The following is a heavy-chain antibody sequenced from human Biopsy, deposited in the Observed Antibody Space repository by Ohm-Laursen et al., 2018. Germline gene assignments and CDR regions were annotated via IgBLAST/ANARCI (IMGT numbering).Heavy chain of an antibody. CDR1: GYSFPSYW. J-gene: IGHJ4*02. Sequence: ASLKISCKGSGYSFPSYWIGWVRQMPGKGLEWMGIIFPGDSDTKYSPSFQGQVTVSADMSLSTAYLQWTSLKASDTALYYCARQDDSSGYYTFDYWGQGTLVTVSS. D-gene: IGHD3-22*01. V-gene: IGHV5-51*01. CDR3: ARQDDSSGYYTFDY. CDR2: IFPGDSDT.